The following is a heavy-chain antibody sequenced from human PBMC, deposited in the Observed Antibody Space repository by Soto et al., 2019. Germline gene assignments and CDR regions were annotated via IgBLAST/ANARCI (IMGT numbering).Heavy chain of an antibody. J-gene: IGHJ6*03. CDR2: ISSSSSYI. V-gene: IGHV3-21*01. CDR3: ARDYSGYDFGYYMDV. D-gene: IGHD5-12*01. CDR1: GFTFSSYS. Sequence: GESLKISCAASGFTFSSYSMNWVRQAPGKGLEWVSSISSSSSYIYYADSVKGRFTISRDNAKNSLYLQMNSLRAEDTAVYYCARDYSGYDFGYYMDVWGKGTTVTVSS.